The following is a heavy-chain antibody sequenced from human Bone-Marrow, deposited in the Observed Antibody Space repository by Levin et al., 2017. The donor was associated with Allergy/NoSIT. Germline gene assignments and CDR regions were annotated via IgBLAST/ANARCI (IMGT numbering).Heavy chain of an antibody. CDR1: GFTFSSYS. Sequence: GESLKISCAASGFTFSSYSMNWVRQAPGKGLEWVSYISSSSSTIYYADSVKGRFTISRDNAKNSLYLQMNSLRDEDTAVYYCARDFYGGVPYYGAPEYWGQGTLVTVSS. V-gene: IGHV3-48*02. J-gene: IGHJ4*02. D-gene: IGHD4-23*01. CDR2: ISSSSSTI. CDR3: ARDFYGGVPYYGAPEY.